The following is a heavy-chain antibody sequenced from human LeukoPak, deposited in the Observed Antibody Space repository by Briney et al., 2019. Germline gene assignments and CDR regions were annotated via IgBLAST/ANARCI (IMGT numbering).Heavy chain of an antibody. CDR1: GGSFSGYY. CDR2: INHSGCT. J-gene: IGHJ3*02. CDR3: ARGQTYYDFWSGPSAFDI. D-gene: IGHD3-3*01. V-gene: IGHV4-34*01. Sequence: PSETLSLTCAVYGGSFSGYYWSWIRQPPGKGLEWIGEINHSGCTNYNPSLKSRVTISVDTSKNQFSLKLSSVTAADTAVYYCARGQTYYDFWSGPSAFDIWGQGTMVTVSS.